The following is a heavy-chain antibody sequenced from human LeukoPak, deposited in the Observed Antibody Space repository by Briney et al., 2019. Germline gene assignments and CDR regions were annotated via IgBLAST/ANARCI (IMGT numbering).Heavy chain of an antibody. CDR1: GFTFSSYN. J-gene: IGHJ5*02. Sequence: GGSLRLSCAASGFTFSSYNMNWVRQAPGKGLEWVSYISSSSSTIYYADSVKGRFTISRYNAKKSLYLQMNSLRAEDTAVYFCVRLTVGAGSWGQGTLVTVSS. D-gene: IGHD1-26*01. V-gene: IGHV3-48*01. CDR2: ISSSSSTI. CDR3: VRLTVGAGS.